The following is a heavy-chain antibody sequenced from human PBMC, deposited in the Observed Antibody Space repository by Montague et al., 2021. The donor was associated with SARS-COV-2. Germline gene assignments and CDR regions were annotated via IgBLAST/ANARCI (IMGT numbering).Heavy chain of an antibody. D-gene: IGHD6-13*01. V-gene: IGHV4-39*07. Sequence: SETLSLTCTVSGGSISSSSYYWGWIRQPPGKGLEWIGSIYYSGSTYYNPSLKSRVTISVDTSQNQFSLKLSSVTAADTAVYDCARVGRQQLVRLSGMDVWGQGTTVTVSS. CDR1: GGSISSSSYY. CDR3: ARVGRQQLVRLSGMDV. J-gene: IGHJ6*02. CDR2: IYYSGST.